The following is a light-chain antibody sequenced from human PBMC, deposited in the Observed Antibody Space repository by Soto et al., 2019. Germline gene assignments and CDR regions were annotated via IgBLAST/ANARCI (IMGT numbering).Light chain of an antibody. V-gene: IGLV2-8*01. CDR2: EVT. Sequence: QSVLTQPPSASGSPGQSVTISCTGTSSDVGAYNYVSWYQQHPGKVPKLIIYEVTKRPSGVPDRLSASKSGNTASLTVSGLQAEDEADYYCSSHGGANNFYVFGTGTKVTVL. CDR1: SSDVGAYNY. CDR3: SSHGGANNFYV. J-gene: IGLJ1*01.